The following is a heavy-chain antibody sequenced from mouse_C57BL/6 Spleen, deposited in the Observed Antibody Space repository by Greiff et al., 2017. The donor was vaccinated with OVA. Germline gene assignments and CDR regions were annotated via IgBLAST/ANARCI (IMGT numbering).Heavy chain of an antibody. J-gene: IGHJ1*03. V-gene: IGHV3-8*01. Sequence: EVKLMESGPGLAKPSQTLSLTCSVTGYSITSDYWNWIRKFPGNKLEYMGYISYSGSTYYNPSLKSRISITRDTSKNQYYLQLNSVTTEDTATYYCARGGGIYYGNFWYFDVWGTGTTVTVSS. CDR3: ARGGGIYYGNFWYFDV. CDR2: ISYSGST. CDR1: GYSITSDY. D-gene: IGHD2-1*01.